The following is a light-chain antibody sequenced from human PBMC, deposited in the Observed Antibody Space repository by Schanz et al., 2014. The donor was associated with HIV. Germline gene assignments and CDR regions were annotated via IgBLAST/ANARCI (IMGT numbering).Light chain of an antibody. CDR2: WAS. CDR3: QQYYNTPLT. Sequence: DIVMTQSPDSLAVSLGVRATINCKSSQSVLYNSNNKNYLAWYQQKPGQPPKLLIYWASTRESGVPDRISGSESGTDFTLTISSLQAEDVAVYYCQQYYNTPLTFGQGTKVEIK. V-gene: IGKV4-1*01. J-gene: IGKJ1*01. CDR1: QSVLYNSNNKNY.